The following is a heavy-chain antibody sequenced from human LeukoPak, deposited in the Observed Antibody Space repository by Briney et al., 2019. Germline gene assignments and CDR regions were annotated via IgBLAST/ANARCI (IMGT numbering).Heavy chain of an antibody. J-gene: IGHJ4*02. CDR1: GFTVSYNY. V-gene: IGHV3-53*01. D-gene: IGHD6-19*01. CDR3: ARGYSSGWYGGY. Sequence: GGSLRLSCAASGFTVSYNYMSWVRQAPGKGLEWVSVIHSGGSTYYADSVKGRFTISRDNSKNTLYLQMNSLRAEDTAVYYCARGYSSGWYGGYWGQGTLVTVSS. CDR2: IHSGGST.